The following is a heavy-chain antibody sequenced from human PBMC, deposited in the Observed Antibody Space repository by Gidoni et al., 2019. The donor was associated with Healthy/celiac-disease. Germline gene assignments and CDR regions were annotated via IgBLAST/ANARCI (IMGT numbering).Heavy chain of an antibody. CDR3: ATFQRGGYNYWYFDL. Sequence: QVQLQESGPGLVKPSQTLSLTSAVSGGSISSGNYYWSWIRQPAGKGLEWIGRIHSSGSTNYNPSRKSRVTVSLDTSMNQFSLEVSSVTAADTAVYYCATFQRGGYNYWYFDLWGRGTLVTVSS. D-gene: IGHD5-12*01. CDR1: GGSISSGNYY. J-gene: IGHJ2*01. CDR2: IHSSGST. V-gene: IGHV4-61*02.